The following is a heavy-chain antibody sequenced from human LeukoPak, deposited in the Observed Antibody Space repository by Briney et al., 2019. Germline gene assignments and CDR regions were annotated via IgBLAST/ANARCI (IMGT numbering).Heavy chain of an antibody. CDR2: ISSSSSTI. V-gene: IGHV3-48*01. CDR3: AKGAGYNFYYMDV. D-gene: IGHD5-24*01. CDR1: GFTFSSYS. J-gene: IGHJ6*03. Sequence: GGSLRLSCAASGFTFSSYSMNWVRQAPGKGLEWVSYISSSSSTIYYADSVKGRFTISRDNSKNTLFLQMDSLQPDDTAMYFCAKGAGYNFYYMDVWGKGTMVSVSS.